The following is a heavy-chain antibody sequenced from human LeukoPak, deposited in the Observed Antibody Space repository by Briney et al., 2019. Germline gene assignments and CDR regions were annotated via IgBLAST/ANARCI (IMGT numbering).Heavy chain of an antibody. CDR1: DDSISSYY. V-gene: IGHV4-59*01. CDR2: ISSSGST. J-gene: IGHJ4*02. D-gene: IGHD6-13*01. CDR3: ARGGYSSSWYFDY. Sequence: SETLSLTCTVSDDSISSYYWSWIRQPPGKGLEWIGYISSSGSTNYNPSLKSRVTISVDASKNQFSLKGSSVTAADTAVYYCARGGYSSSWYFDYWGQGSLVTVSS.